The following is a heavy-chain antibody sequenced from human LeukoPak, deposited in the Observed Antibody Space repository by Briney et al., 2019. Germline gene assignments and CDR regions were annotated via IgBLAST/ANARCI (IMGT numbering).Heavy chain of an antibody. D-gene: IGHD3-10*01. J-gene: IGHJ4*02. CDR2: MSADSATT. CDR1: GFNFGSYS. Sequence: PGGSLTLSCAASGFNFGSYSMTWVRQAPGKGLEWVSVMSADSATTFYADSVKGRFTISRDNAKNTVFLQMSSLRAEDTALYYCARKSASGNYPLDYWGQGTLVTVSS. V-gene: IGHV3-23*01. CDR3: ARKSASGNYPLDY.